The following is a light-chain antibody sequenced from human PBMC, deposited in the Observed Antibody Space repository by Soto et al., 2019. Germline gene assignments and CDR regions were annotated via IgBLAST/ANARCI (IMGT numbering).Light chain of an antibody. CDR1: SSDIGGYNY. CDR2: DVS. CDR3: SSYTSSSTLVV. V-gene: IGLV2-14*01. J-gene: IGLJ1*01. Sequence: QSALIQPASVSGSPGQPITISCTGTSSDIGGYNYVSWYQQPPGKAPKLMIYDVSNRPSGVSNRFSGSKSGNTASLAISGLQAEDEADYYCSSYTSSSTLVVFGAGTKVTVL.